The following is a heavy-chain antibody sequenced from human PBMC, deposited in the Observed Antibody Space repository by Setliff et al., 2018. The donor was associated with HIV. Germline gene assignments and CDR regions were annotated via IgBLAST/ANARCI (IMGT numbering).Heavy chain of an antibody. CDR3: ARGHYFKDV. D-gene: IGHD3-22*01. V-gene: IGHV3-48*03. Sequence: GGSLRLSCAASGFTFSSYEMNWVRQAPGKGLEWVSYISGSGSAMYYADSVEGRFTISRDNAKNSLYLQMNCLRAEDTAVYHCARGHYFKDVWGQGTTVTVSS. J-gene: IGHJ6*02. CDR2: ISGSGSAM. CDR1: GFTFSSYE.